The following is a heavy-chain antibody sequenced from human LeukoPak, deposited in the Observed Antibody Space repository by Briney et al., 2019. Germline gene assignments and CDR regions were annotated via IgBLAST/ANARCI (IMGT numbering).Heavy chain of an antibody. CDR3: AKDTPLFYHYYGIDV. V-gene: IGHV3-43*02. CDR2: ISGDGTIT. J-gene: IGHJ6*02. Sequence: GGPLRFSGEAPDPNLVAYAMNWFRKAPGKGLEWVSLISGDGTITYYADSVKGRFTISRDNSKNSLFLEMNSLRSEDTALYYCAKDTPLFYHYYGIDVWGQGTTVTVSS. CDR1: DPNLVAYA.